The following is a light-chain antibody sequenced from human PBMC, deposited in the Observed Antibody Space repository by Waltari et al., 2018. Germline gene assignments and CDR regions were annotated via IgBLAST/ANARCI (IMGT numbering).Light chain of an antibody. Sequence: DVQMTQSPSTLSAYVGDRVTITCRASQSVSVWLAWYQQKPGKAPKLLISGASSLESGVPSRFSGSGSGTEFTLTISGLQPEDFATYYCQQYNTYSTFGQGTKVEIK. CDR1: QSVSVW. V-gene: IGKV1-5*03. CDR3: QQYNTYST. J-gene: IGKJ1*01. CDR2: GAS.